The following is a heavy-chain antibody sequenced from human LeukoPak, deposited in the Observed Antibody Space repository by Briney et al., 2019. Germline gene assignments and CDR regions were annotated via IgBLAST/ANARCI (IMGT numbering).Heavy chain of an antibody. J-gene: IGHJ4*02. V-gene: IGHV3-33*06. CDR2: IWYVGSNK. Sequence: GGSLRLSCAASGFTFSRHAMHWVRQAPGKGLEWVAVIWYVGSNKYYADSVKGRSTISRDNSNNTLYLQVNSLRADDTAVYYCAKVTDSSGYSPSDYWGQGTLVTVSS. D-gene: IGHD3-22*01. CDR3: AKVTDSSGYSPSDY. CDR1: GFTFSRHA.